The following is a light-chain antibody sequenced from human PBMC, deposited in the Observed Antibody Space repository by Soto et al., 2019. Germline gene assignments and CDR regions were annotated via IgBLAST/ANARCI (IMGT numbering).Light chain of an antibody. CDR3: QQFNSFLCT. J-gene: IGKJ2*02. CDR1: QGISSA. Sequence: AIQLTQSPSSLSASVGDRVTITCRASQGISSALAWYQQKPGKAPKLLIYDASSLESGVPSRVSGSGLGTDFTLNIRSLQPEDFARYYCQQFNSFLCTFGQGTKLEIK. CDR2: DAS. V-gene: IGKV1-13*02.